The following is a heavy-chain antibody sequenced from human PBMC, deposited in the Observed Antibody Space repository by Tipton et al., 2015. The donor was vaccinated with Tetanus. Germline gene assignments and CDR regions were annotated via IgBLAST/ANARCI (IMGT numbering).Heavy chain of an antibody. V-gene: IGHV4-59*01. D-gene: IGHD1-26*01. J-gene: IGHJ5*02. CDR2: VYSSGST. Sequence: TLSLTCTVSGGSISDNYWSWIRQAPGKGLEWIGYVYSSGSTYYNPSLKGRVTISVDTSTTQFSLRLNSVTAADTAIYYCARDHRLSASYAGWFDPWGQGTLVTVSS. CDR3: ARDHRLSASYAGWFDP. CDR1: GGSISDNY.